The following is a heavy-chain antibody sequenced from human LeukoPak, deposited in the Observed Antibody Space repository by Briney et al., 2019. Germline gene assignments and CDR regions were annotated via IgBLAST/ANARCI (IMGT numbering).Heavy chain of an antibody. Sequence: QSGGSLRLSCVGSGFSFSSFWMSWVRQAPGKGLVWVSRINSDGSSTSYADSVKGRFTISRDNAKNTLYLQMNSLRAEDTAVYYCARGHGDGVPAAIDYWGQGTLVTVSS. CDR2: INSDGSST. J-gene: IGHJ4*02. D-gene: IGHD2-2*01. CDR1: GFSFSSFW. CDR3: ARGHGDGVPAAIDY. V-gene: IGHV3-74*01.